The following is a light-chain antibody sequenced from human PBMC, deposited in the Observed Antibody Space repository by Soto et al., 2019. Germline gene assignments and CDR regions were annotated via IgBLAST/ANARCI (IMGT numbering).Light chain of an antibody. Sequence: DIQMTQSPSSLSASVGDRVTITCRASQSITTYLNWYQQKPGKVPKLLIYAASSLQSGVPSRFSGSGSGTEFTLTISSLQPEDFATYYCQQSYSTLWTFGQGTKGDIK. CDR2: AAS. J-gene: IGKJ1*01. CDR1: QSITTY. V-gene: IGKV1-39*01. CDR3: QQSYSTLWT.